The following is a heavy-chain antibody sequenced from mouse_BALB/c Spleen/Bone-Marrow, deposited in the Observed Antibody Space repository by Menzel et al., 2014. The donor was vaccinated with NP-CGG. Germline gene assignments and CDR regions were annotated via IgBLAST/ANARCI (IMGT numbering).Heavy chain of an antibody. CDR2: ISSGSSTI. CDR3: ARKGNFHYYGYYDMDY. J-gene: IGHJ4*01. Sequence: EVMLVESGGGLVQPGGSRKLSCAASGFTFSTFGMHWVRQAPEKGLEWIAYISSGSSTIHYADTVKGRFTISRDNPKNALFLQMTSLRSEDTAMYYCARKGNFHYYGYYDMDYWGQGTSVTVSS. CDR1: GFTFSTFG. D-gene: IGHD1-2*01. V-gene: IGHV5-17*02.